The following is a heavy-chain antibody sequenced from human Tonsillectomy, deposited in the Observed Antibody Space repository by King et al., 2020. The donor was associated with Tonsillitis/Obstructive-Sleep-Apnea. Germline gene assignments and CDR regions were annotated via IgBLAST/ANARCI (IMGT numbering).Heavy chain of an antibody. CDR3: ARGEAPDCSGTSCQIWFDP. D-gene: IGHD2-2*01. CDR1: GGSFSGSY. Sequence: VQLQQWGAGLLKPSETLSLTCAVYGGSFSGSYWSWIRQPPGKGLECIGEINHSGVTNYNPSLKSRVTISVDTSKNQFSLMLTSVTAADTAVYYCARGEAPDCSGTSCQIWFDPWGQGTLVTVSS. V-gene: IGHV4-34*01. CDR2: INHSGVT. J-gene: IGHJ5*02.